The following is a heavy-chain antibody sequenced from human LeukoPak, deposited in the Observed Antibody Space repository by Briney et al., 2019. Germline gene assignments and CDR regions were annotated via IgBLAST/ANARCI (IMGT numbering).Heavy chain of an antibody. V-gene: IGHV5-51*01. CDR2: FYPGDSHT. Sequence: GEALKISLKGSGYLFSSYWIGLVRPMPGKGLGVMGIFYPGDSHTTYTPSFQGQVTISADKSISTAYLQWSSLKASDTAMYYCARRRLRSENWFDPWGQGTLVTVSS. J-gene: IGHJ5*02. CDR3: ARRRLRSENWFDP. D-gene: IGHD5-12*01. CDR1: GYLFSSYW.